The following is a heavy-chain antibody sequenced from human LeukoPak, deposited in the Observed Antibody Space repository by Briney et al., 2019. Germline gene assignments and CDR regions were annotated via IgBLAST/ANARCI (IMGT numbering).Heavy chain of an antibody. Sequence: SGTLSLTCTASGGSISSYYWSWIRQPPGKGLEWIGYIYYSGSTNYNPSLKSRVTISVDTSKNQFSLKLSSVTAADTAVYYCARNRDYYYYYMDVWGKGTTVTVSS. CDR1: GGSISSYY. J-gene: IGHJ6*03. CDR3: ARNRDYYYYYMDV. D-gene: IGHD1-14*01. CDR2: IYYSGST. V-gene: IGHV4-59*01.